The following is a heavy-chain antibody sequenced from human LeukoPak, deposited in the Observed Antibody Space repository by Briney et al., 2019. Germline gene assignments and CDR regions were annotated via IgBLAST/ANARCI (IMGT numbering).Heavy chain of an antibody. J-gene: IGHJ6*02. Sequence: PGGSLRLSCAVSGFTFSSYCMNWVRQAPGKGLEWVSYISSSSSTIYYADSVKGRFTISRDNAKNSLYLQMNSLRDEDTAVYYCARDYPYYYGRVENYYYGMDVWGQGTTVTVSS. CDR3: ARDYPYYYGRVENYYYGMDV. CDR2: ISSSSSTI. V-gene: IGHV3-48*02. D-gene: IGHD3-10*01. CDR1: GFTFSSYC.